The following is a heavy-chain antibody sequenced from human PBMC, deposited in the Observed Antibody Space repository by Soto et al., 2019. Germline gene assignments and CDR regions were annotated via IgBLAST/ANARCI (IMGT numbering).Heavy chain of an antibody. J-gene: IGHJ4*02. Sequence: ASVKVSCKASGYTFTGYYMHWVRQAPGQGLEWMGWINPNSGGTNYAQKFQGWVTMTRDTSISTAYMELSRLRSDDTAVYYCARDHSSSWYGEYDYWGQGTLVTVSS. CDR3: ARDHSSSWYGEYDY. CDR2: INPNSGGT. D-gene: IGHD6-13*01. CDR1: GYTFTGYY. V-gene: IGHV1-2*04.